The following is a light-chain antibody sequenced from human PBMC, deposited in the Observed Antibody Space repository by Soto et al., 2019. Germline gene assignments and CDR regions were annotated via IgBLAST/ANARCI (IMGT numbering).Light chain of an antibody. CDR1: SSDVGSNNL. CDR3: CSYAGSSTFVV. Sequence: QSALTQPASVSGYPGQSITISCTGTSSDVGSNNLVSWYQQHPGKAPKLMIYEGSKRPSGVSNRFSGSKSGNTASLTISGLQAEDEADYYCCSYAGSSTFVVFGGGTKLTVL. J-gene: IGLJ2*01. CDR2: EGS. V-gene: IGLV2-23*03.